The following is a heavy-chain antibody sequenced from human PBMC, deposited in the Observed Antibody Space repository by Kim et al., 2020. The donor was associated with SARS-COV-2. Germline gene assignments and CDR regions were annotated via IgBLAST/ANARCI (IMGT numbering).Heavy chain of an antibody. CDR1: GGSISSYD. V-gene: IGHV4-59*08. D-gene: IGHD3-10*01. Sequence: SETLSLTCTVSGGSISSYDWSWSRHPPGKGLEWIGYIYYSWSTNYNPSLKIRVTISVDTAKNQYSLKLKSVTAADTAAYYCARHGTLLWVGESSHFDY. J-gene: IGHJ4*01. CDR2: IYYSWST. CDR3: ARHGTLLWVGESSHFDY.